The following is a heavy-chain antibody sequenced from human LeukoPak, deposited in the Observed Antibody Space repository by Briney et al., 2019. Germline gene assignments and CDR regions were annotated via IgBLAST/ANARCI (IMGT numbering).Heavy chain of an antibody. CDR3: ARLYSSSLFFDP. CDR2: IYYSGST. V-gene: IGHV4-59*01. Sequence: SETLSLTCTVSGGSISSYYWSWIRQPPGKGLEWIGYIYYSGSTNYNPSLKSRVTISVDTSKNQFSLKLSSVTAADTAVYYCARLYSSSLFFDPWGQGTLVTVSS. CDR1: GGSISSYY. D-gene: IGHD6-13*01. J-gene: IGHJ5*02.